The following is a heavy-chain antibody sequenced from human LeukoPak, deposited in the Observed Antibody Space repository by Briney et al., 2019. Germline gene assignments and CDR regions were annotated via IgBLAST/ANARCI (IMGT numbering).Heavy chain of an antibody. CDR1: GGTFSSYA. CDR3: AIPRYCSSTSCYTHYTFDY. Sequence: GSSVKVSCKASGGTFSSYAISWVRQAPGQGLEWMGGIIPIFGTANYAQKFQGRVTITTDESTSTAYMELSSLRSEDTAVYYCAIPRYCSSTSCYTHYTFDYWGQGTLVTVSS. V-gene: IGHV1-69*05. J-gene: IGHJ4*02. D-gene: IGHD2-2*02. CDR2: IIPIFGTA.